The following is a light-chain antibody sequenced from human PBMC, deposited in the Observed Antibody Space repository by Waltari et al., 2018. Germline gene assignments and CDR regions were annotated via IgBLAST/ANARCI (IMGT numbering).Light chain of an antibody. J-gene: IGKJ4*01. Sequence: EIVMTQSPATLSVSPGERATLSCRASQSVSSNLAWYQQKPGQAPRLLIYGASTRATGIPARFSGSVSVTEFTLTISSLQSEDFAVYYCQQYNNWPFFGGGTKVEIK. CDR3: QQYNNWPF. V-gene: IGKV3-15*01. CDR1: QSVSSN. CDR2: GAS.